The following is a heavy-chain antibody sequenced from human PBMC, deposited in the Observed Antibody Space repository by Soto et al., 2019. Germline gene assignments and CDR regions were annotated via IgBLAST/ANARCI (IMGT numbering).Heavy chain of an antibody. J-gene: IGHJ6*02. Sequence: VQLVQSGAEVKKPGSSVKVSCKASGGTFSSYAISWVRQAPGQGLEWMGGIIPISGKANYAQKFQGRVTITADESTITAYMELSSLRSEDTAVYYCARSQGSSTSLEIYYYYYYGMDVWGQGTTVTVSS. D-gene: IGHD2-2*01. CDR1: GGTFSSYA. CDR3: ARSQGSSTSLEIYYYYYYGMDV. V-gene: IGHV1-69*01. CDR2: IIPISGKA.